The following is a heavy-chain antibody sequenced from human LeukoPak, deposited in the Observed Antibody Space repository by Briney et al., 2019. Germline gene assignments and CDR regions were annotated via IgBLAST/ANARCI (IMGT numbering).Heavy chain of an antibody. CDR3: AKDPWAYCGGDCYSYFDY. J-gene: IGHJ4*02. CDR2: ISGSGGTT. V-gene: IGHV3-23*01. Sequence: GGSLRLSCAASGFTFSNYAMSWVRQAPGKGLEWVSAISGSGGTTYYADSVKGRFTISRDNSKNTLYLQMNSLRAEDTAVYYCAKDPWAYCGGDCYSYFDYWGQGTLVTVSS. D-gene: IGHD2-21*02. CDR1: GFTFSNYA.